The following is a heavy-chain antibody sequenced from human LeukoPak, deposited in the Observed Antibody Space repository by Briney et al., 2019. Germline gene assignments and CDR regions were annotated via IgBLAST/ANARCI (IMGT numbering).Heavy chain of an antibody. V-gene: IGHV6-1*01. CDR3: ARGTGSLGY. CDR1: GDSVSSKSAS. CDR2: TYSRSKWFN. D-gene: IGHD1-26*01. Sequence: SQTLSLTCAISGDSVSSKSASWNWIRQSPSRGLEWLGRTYSRSKWFNDYALSVKSRIAINPDTSKNQFSLHLTSVTPDDTAVYYCARGTGSLGYWGQGTLVTVSS. J-gene: IGHJ4*02.